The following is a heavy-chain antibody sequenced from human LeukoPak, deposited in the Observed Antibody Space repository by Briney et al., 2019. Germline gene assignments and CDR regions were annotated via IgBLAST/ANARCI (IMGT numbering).Heavy chain of an antibody. CDR2: ISWNSGSI. V-gene: IGHV3-9*01. J-gene: IGHJ4*02. CDR3: AKDRGSSGWWYFDY. Sequence: GGSLRLSCAASGFTFDDYAMHWVRQAPAKGLEWVSGISWNSGSIGYADSVKGRFTISRDNAKNSLYLQMNSLRAEDTALYYCAKDRGSSGWWYFDYWGQGTLVTVSS. D-gene: IGHD6-19*01. CDR1: GFTFDDYA.